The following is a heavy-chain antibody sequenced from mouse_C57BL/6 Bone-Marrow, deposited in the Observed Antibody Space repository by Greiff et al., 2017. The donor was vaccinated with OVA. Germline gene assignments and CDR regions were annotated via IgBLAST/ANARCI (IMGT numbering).Heavy chain of an antibody. CDR2: IDPSDSYT. D-gene: IGHD3-2*02. Sequence: QVQLQQPGAELVRPGASVKLSCKASGYTFTSYWMHWVKQRPGQGLEWIGEIDPSDSYTNYNQKFKGKSTLTVDKSSSTAYMQLSSLTSEDSAVYYCARGDSSGFYYYAMDYWGQGTSVTVSS. CDR3: ARGDSSGFYYYAMDY. V-gene: IGHV1-69*01. J-gene: IGHJ4*01. CDR1: GYTFTSYW.